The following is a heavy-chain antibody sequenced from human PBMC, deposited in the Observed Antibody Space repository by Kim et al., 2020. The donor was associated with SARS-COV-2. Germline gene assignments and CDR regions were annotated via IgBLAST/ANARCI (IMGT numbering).Heavy chain of an antibody. Sequence: SNPSLKSRVTISVDTSKNQFALKLSSVTAADTAVYYCAGSSGYYYVHFDYWGQGTLVTVSS. J-gene: IGHJ4*02. V-gene: IGHV4-59*01. CDR3: AGSSGYYYVHFDY. D-gene: IGHD3-22*01.